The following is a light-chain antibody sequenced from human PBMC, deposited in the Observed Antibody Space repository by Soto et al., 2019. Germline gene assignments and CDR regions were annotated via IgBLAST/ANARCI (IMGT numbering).Light chain of an antibody. CDR1: QSVGSS. CDR2: GAS. V-gene: IGKV3-20*01. J-gene: IGKJ1*01. Sequence: EIVLTQSPGTLSLSPGEGATLSCRASQSVGSSLAWNSQKPGQAPSLLIYGASSRATGIPDRFSGSGSGTDFTLTISRLEPEDFAVYYCQQYGNSPVTFGQGTKVEIK. CDR3: QQYGNSPVT.